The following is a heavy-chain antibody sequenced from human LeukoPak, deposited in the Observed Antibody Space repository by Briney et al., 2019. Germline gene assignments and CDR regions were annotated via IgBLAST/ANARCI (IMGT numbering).Heavy chain of an antibody. Sequence: GSLRLSCAASGFTFRSYSMSWVRQAPGKGLEWVSAISGSGGSTYYADSVKGRFTISRDNSKNTLYLQMNSLRAEDTAVYYCAKDRHSGSYLALDYWGQGTLVTVSS. J-gene: IGHJ4*02. CDR3: AKDRHSGSYLALDY. D-gene: IGHD1-26*01. CDR1: GFTFRSYS. V-gene: IGHV3-23*01. CDR2: ISGSGGST.